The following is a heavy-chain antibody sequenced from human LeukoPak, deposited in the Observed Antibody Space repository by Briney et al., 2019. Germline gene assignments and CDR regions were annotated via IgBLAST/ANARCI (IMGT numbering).Heavy chain of an antibody. CDR1: GGSISSHY. CDR2: IHNSGSI. CDR3: ARGPTRYYFDY. V-gene: IGHV4-59*11. Sequence: SETLSLTCSVSGGSISSHYWTWIRQPPGKGLEWIGYIHNSGSIKYNPSLKSRVTISVDTSRNQFSLKLTSVTAADTAVYYCARGPTRYYFDYWGQGTLVTVSS. D-gene: IGHD2-2*01. J-gene: IGHJ4*02.